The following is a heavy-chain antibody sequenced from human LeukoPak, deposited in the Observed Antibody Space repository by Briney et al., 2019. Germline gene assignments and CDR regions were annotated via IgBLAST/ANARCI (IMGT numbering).Heavy chain of an antibody. Sequence: SVKVSCKASGGAFSSYAISWVRQAPGQGLEWMGGIIPIFGTANYAQRFQGRVTITADESTSTAYMELSSLRSEDTAVYYCAASSTGTVAYGMDVWGQGTTVTVSS. V-gene: IGHV1-69*01. D-gene: IGHD2-8*02. J-gene: IGHJ6*02. CDR2: IIPIFGTA. CDR1: GGAFSSYA. CDR3: AASSTGTVAYGMDV.